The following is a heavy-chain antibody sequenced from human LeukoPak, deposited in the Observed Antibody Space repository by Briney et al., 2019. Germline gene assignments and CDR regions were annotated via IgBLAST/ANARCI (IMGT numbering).Heavy chain of an antibody. V-gene: IGHV3-21*01. CDR3: ARDGVVTHYYYYYMDV. CDR1: GFTFSSYS. CDR2: ISSSSSYI. J-gene: IGHJ6*03. D-gene: IGHD3-3*01. Sequence: GGSLRLSCAASGFTFSSYSMNWVRQAPGKGLEWVSSISSSSSYIYYADSVKGRFTISRDNAKNTLYLQMNSLRAEDTAVYYCARDGVVTHYYYYYMDVWGKGTTVTVSS.